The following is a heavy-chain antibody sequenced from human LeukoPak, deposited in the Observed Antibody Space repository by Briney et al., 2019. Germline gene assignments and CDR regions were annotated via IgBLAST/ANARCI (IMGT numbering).Heavy chain of an antibody. J-gene: IGHJ4*02. CDR3: ARDLGYSYGSGFDY. V-gene: IGHV1-69*05. CDR1: GGTFSSYA. Sequence: SVKVSCKASGGTFSSYAISWVRQAPGQGLEWLGRIIPIFGTANYAQKFQGRVTITTDESTSTAYMELSSLRSEDTAVYYCARDLGYSYGSGFDYWGQGTLVTVSS. CDR2: IIPIFGTA. D-gene: IGHD5-18*01.